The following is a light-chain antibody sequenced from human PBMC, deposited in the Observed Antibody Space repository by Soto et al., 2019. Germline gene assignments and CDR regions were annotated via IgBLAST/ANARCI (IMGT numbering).Light chain of an antibody. Sequence: PGERATLSCRASQTVTSSYLAWYQQKPGQAPRLLIYGASSRATGIPDRFSGSGSGTDFTLTISRLEPEDFAVYYCQQYGSSLITFGQGTRLEIK. J-gene: IGKJ5*01. V-gene: IGKV3-20*01. CDR3: QQYGSSLIT. CDR1: QTVTSSY. CDR2: GAS.